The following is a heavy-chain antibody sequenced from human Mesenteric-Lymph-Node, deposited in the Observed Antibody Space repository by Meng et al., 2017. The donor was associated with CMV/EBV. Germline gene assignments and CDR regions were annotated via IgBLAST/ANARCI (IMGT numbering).Heavy chain of an antibody. CDR3: ATVEGPAPDAPDYFPY. D-gene: IGHD2-2*01. Sequence: GESLKISCQGSGYSFTTHWIGWVRQMPGKGLEWMGIIYPGDSDTRYSPSFQGQVTISADNSISTIYLQWSSLRASHSAMYYCATVEGPAPDAPDYFPYWGQGTLVTVSS. V-gene: IGHV5-51*01. CDR1: GYSFTTHW. J-gene: IGHJ1*01. CDR2: IYPGDSDT.